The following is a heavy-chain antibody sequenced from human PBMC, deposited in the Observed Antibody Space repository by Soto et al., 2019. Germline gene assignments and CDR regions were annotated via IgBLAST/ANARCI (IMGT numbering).Heavy chain of an antibody. Sequence: GASVKVSCKASGYTLSDYGITWVRQAPGQGLEWMGWISISSGNTHFEESLQGRVTRTSDKTSTAYMALWRLRSDVSAMYYCSRSYNYGSYWYFVLWVRGTLVTGSS. J-gene: IGHJ2*01. CDR1: GYTLSDYG. V-gene: IGHV1-18*04. D-gene: IGHD3-10*01. CDR2: ISISSGNT. CDR3: SRSYNYGSYWYFVL.